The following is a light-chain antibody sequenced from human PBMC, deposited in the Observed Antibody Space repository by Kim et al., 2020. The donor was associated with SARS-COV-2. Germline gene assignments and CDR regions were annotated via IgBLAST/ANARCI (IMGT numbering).Light chain of an antibody. Sequence: QLVLTRSPSASASLGASVKLTCTLSSGHSSYAIAWHQQQPEKGPRYLMKLNSDGSHSKGDGIPDRFSGSSSGAERYLTISSLQSEDEADYYCQTWGTGIWVFGGGTKVTVL. J-gene: IGLJ3*02. CDR2: LNSDGSH. V-gene: IGLV4-69*01. CDR3: QTWGTGIWV. CDR1: SGHSSYA.